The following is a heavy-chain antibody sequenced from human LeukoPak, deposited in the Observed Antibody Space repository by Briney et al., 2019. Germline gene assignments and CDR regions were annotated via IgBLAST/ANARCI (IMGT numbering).Heavy chain of an antibody. V-gene: IGHV1-18*01. CDR1: NYTFSDYT. D-gene: IGHD4-17*01. CDR3: ARGPLYGDYYCDF. Sequence: GASVKLSCKASNYTFSDYTINWARQAPGQGLEWMGWISPKNGDTNPAQRFQGRVTMTTETSTTTAYMDLRNLTSDDTAVYFCARGPLYGDYYCDFWGQGTLVTVSS. CDR2: ISPKNGDT. J-gene: IGHJ4*02.